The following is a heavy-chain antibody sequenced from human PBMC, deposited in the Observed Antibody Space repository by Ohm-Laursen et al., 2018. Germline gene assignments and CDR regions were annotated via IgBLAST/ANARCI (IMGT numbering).Heavy chain of an antibody. CDR1: GASMSSYY. V-gene: IGHV4-59*01. CDR3: GGGSGNTGRFHF. J-gene: IGHJ4*02. CDR2: IYSSGST. Sequence: SETLSLTCTVSGASMSSYYWSWIRQPPGKGLERIGYIYSSGSTTYNPSLKSRLTISVDTSKTQFSLKLSSVTAADTAVYYCGGGSGNTGRFHFWSQGTLVTVSS. D-gene: IGHD3-16*01.